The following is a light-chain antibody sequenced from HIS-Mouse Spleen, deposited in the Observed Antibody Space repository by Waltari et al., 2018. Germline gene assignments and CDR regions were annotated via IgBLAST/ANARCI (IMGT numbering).Light chain of an antibody. V-gene: IGLV1-44*01. CDR2: SNN. CDR3: AAWDDSLNGYV. Sequence: QSVLTQPPSASGTPGQRVTISCSGSSSNIGRTNVNWYQQLPGTAPKLLIYSNNQRPSGVPDRFSGSKSGTSASLAISGLQSEDEADYYCAAWDDSLNGYVFGTGTKVTVL. J-gene: IGLJ1*01. CDR1: SSNIGRTN.